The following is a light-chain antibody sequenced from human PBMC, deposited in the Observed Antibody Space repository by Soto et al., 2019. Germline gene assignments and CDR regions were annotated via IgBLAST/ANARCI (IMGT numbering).Light chain of an antibody. Sequence: EIVLTQSPATLSLSPGERATLSCRASQSVRSNLGWYQQKPGQAPRLLIYDASNRATGVPARFSGSGSGTDFTLTISSLDPEDFAVYYCQQRSNCPPLFTFGPGTRVDIK. J-gene: IGKJ3*01. CDR2: DAS. CDR3: QQRSNCPPLFT. CDR1: QSVRSN. V-gene: IGKV3-11*01.